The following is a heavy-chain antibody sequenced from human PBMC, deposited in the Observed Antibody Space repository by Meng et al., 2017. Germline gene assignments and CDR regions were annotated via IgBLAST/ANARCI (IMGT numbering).Heavy chain of an antibody. D-gene: IGHD6-19*01. J-gene: IGHJ6*02. CDR1: GYSISSGYY. V-gene: IGHV4-38-2*02. CDR3: ARDPVSSGWYWGKVYYYGMDV. CDR2: IYHSGRT. Sequence: GSLRLSCTVSGYSISSGYYWGWIRQPPGKGLEWIGSIYHSGRTYYNPSLKSRVTISVDTSKNQFSLKLSSVTAADTAVYYCARDPVSSGWYWGKVYYYGMDVWGQGTMVTVSS.